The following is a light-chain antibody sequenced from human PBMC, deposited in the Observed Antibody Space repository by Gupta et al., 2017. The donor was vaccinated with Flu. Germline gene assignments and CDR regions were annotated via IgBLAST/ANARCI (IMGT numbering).Light chain of an antibody. CDR1: QSISSW. V-gene: IGKV1-5*03. CDR2: KAS. CDR3: QQYNSYSPST. Sequence: SASVGDRVTITCRASQSISSWLAWYQQKPGKAPKLLIYKASSLESGVPSRFSGSGSGTEFTLTISSLQPDDFATYYCQQYNSYSPSTFGQGTKLEIK. J-gene: IGKJ2*02.